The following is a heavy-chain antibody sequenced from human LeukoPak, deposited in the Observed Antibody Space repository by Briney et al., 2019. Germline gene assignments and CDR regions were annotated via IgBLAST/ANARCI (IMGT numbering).Heavy chain of an antibody. V-gene: IGHV4-59*01. Sequence: SETLSLTCAVYGGSFSGYYWSWIRQPPGKGLEWIGYIYYSGSTNYNPSLKSRVTISVDTSKNQFSLKLSSVTAADTAVYYCAREDLIAGFDYWGQGTLITVSS. CDR3: AREDLIAGFDY. CDR2: IYYSGST. CDR1: GGSFSGYY. D-gene: IGHD3-16*02. J-gene: IGHJ4*02.